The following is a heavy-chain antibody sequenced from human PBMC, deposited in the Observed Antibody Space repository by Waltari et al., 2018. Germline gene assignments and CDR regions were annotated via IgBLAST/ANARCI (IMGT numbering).Heavy chain of an antibody. CDR2: IYGGETT. Sequence: EVQLVESGGGLIQPGGSLRLSCVVSGITVSNNPMSWVRQAPGKGLEWVSFIYGGETTSYADSVKGRFTISRDISKNTIFLQMDNLRVEDTAFYFCSRGGSSSQVASFDYWGQGTLVTVSS. J-gene: IGHJ4*02. V-gene: IGHV3-53*01. CDR3: SRGGSSSQVASFDY. CDR1: GITVSNNP. D-gene: IGHD6-6*01.